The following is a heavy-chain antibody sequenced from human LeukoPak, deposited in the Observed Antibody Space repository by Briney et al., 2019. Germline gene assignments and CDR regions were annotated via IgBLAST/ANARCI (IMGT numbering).Heavy chain of an antibody. J-gene: IGHJ5*02. CDR1: GYSISSGYY. D-gene: IGHD3/OR15-3a*01. CDR2: IHSSGNT. CDR3: ARDSGFWTFDP. Sequence: PSATLSLTCTVSGYSISSGYYWGWIRQPPGKRLEWVASIHSSGNTYYSPTLKSRVTISVDTSQNQFSLNLTSVTAADAAVYYCARDSGFWTFDPWGQGALVTVSS. V-gene: IGHV4-38-2*02.